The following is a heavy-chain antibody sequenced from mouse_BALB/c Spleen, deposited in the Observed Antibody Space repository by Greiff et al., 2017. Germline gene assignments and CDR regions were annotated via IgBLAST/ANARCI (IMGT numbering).Heavy chain of an antibody. D-gene: IGHD1-1*01. Sequence: EVQLQQSGTVLARPGASVKMSCKASGYSFTSYWMHWVKQRPGQGLEWIGAIYPGNSDTSYNQKFKGKAKLTAVTSASTAYMELSSLTNEDSAVYYCTIGSSYEWFAYWGQGTLVTVSA. CDR1: GYSFTSYW. V-gene: IGHV1-5*01. CDR3: TIGSSYEWFAY. J-gene: IGHJ3*01. CDR2: IYPGNSDT.